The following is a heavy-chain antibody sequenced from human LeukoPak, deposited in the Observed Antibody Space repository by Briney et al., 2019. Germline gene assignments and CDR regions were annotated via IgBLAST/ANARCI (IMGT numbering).Heavy chain of an antibody. J-gene: IGHJ4*02. CDR2: ISAYNGNT. Sequence: GASVKVSCKASGYTFTSYGISWVRQAPGQGLEWMGWISAYNGNTNYAQKLQGRVTMTTDTSTSTAYMELRSLRSDDTAVYYCARVSGPLHDYGDYIFDYWGQGTLVTVSS. CDR3: ARVSGPLHDYGDYIFDY. D-gene: IGHD4-17*01. V-gene: IGHV1-18*01. CDR1: GYTFTSYG.